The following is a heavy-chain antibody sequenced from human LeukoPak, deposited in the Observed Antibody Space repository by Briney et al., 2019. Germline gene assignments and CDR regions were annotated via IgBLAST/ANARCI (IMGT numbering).Heavy chain of an antibody. D-gene: IGHD3-3*01. CDR1: GGSVRRGNYY. Sequence: SQTLSLTCTVSGGSVRRGNYYWTWIRQPAGSGLEWIGRIYTSGTIDYNPSLRTRVTISIDASRNQFSLNLSSVTAADTAVYYCASQRITIFGVVGEGFDYWGQGTLVTVSS. J-gene: IGHJ4*02. CDR3: ASQRITIFGVVGEGFDY. CDR2: IYTSGTI. V-gene: IGHV4-61*02.